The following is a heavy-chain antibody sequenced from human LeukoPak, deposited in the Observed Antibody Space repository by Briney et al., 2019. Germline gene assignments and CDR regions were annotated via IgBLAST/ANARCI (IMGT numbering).Heavy chain of an antibody. D-gene: IGHD5-12*01. V-gene: IGHV3-23*01. J-gene: IGHJ4*02. CDR3: AKAHGGYSWDY. CDR2: ISGSGGST. CDR1: GFTFGDYG. Sequence: GGSLRLSCIASGFTFGDYGMIWLRQAPGKGLEWVSGISGSGGSTYYADSVKGRFTISRGNSKNTLYLQMNSLRAEDTAVYYCAKAHGGYSWDYWGQGTLVTVSS.